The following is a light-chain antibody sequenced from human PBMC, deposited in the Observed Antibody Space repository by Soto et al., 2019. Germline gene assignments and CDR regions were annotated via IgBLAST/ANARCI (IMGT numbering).Light chain of an antibody. J-gene: IGLJ1*01. CDR2: EGT. CDR1: NSDVGNYNL. CDR3: CSYVGATTYV. V-gene: IGLV2-23*01. Sequence: QSALTQPASVSGSPGQSITISCTGTNSDVGNYNLVSWYQQHPGKAPKLLIYEGTKRPSGVSNRFSGSTSGVTASLTISGLQAEDEAEYYCCSYVGATTYVFGSGTKLTVL.